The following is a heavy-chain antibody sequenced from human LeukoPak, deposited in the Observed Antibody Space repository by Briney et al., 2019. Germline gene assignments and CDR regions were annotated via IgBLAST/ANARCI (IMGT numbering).Heavy chain of an antibody. CDR1: GFTFSSYW. CDR2: INSDGSST. D-gene: IGHD1-26*01. V-gene: IGHV3-74*01. CDR3: ARDATPILNPWELLDAFDI. Sequence: GSLRLSCAASGFTFSSYWRHWVRQAPGKGLVWISRINSDGSSTSYADSVKGRITISRDNAKNTLYLQMNSLRAADTAVYYCARDATPILNPWELLDAFDIWGQGTMVTVSS. J-gene: IGHJ3*02.